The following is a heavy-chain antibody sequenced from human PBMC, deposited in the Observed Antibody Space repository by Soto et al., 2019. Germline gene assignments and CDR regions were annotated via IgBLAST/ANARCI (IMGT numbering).Heavy chain of an antibody. V-gene: IGHV1-18*04. CDR1: GYTFKNYG. CDR2: ISAYNGDT. CDR3: VLGGLETGYYRDMDY. Sequence: QDHLVQSGAEVKKPGASAKVSCKASGYTFKNYGINWVRQAPGRGLEWVAWISAYNGDTSYVQHFQGRVTVTTVTVTNKAYMERRSLRPDDTAVYFCVLGGLETGYYRDMDYWVQGTLVTVSS. D-gene: IGHD3-9*01. J-gene: IGHJ4*02.